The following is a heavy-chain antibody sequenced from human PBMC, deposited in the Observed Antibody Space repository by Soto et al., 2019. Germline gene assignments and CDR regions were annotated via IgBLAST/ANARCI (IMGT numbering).Heavy chain of an antibody. Sequence: QLHLVQSGAEVKKPGASMKVSCEVSGYTLTEFSMHWVRQSPGKGLEWIGVFDPEDGEAIYSTKFQCRVTLTQDTSTNRAYLKLSSLTSEDTATCLCTTHDSHCYYTFDYWSQGSLVTVSP. V-gene: IGHV1-24*01. CDR2: FDPEDGEA. J-gene: IGHJ4*02. D-gene: IGHD3-22*01. CDR3: TTHDSHCYYTFDY. CDR1: GYTLTEFS.